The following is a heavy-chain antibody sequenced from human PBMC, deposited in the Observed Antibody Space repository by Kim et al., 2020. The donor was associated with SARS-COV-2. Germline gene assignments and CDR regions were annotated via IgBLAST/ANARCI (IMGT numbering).Heavy chain of an antibody. CDR1: GFTFSSYA. V-gene: IGHV3-23*01. D-gene: IGHD2-2*01. CDR3: AKDDRAGCSSTSCYAFDI. Sequence: GGYLRLSCAASGFTFSSYAMSWVRQAPGKGLEWVSHISGSGGSTYYADSVQGRFTISRDNSKNTLYLQMNSLRAEDTAVYYCAKDDRAGCSSTSCYAFDIWGQGTLVTVSS. CDR2: ISGSGGST. J-gene: IGHJ3*02.